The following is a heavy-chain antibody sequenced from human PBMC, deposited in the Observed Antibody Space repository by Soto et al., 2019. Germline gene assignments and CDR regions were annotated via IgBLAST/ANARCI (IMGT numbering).Heavy chain of an antibody. J-gene: IGHJ4*02. V-gene: IGHV3-74*01. CDR3: VRGDGDYNDGNGYLARH. CDR2: INEDESNT. Sequence: GGSLRLSCATSGFTFSNYWMHWVRQAPGKGPVWVSRINEDESNTYYADSVQGRLTISRDNAKNTLYLQMNSLRAEDTAVYYCVRGDGDYNDGNGYLARHWGQGTLVTVSS. D-gene: IGHD5-18*01. CDR1: GFTFSNYW.